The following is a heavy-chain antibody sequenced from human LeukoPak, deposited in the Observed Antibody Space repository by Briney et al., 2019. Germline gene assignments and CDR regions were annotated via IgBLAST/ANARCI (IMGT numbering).Heavy chain of an antibody. J-gene: IGHJ6*03. CDR2: IIPILGIA. CDR3: GRWRKGFLKYHIDV. Sequence: SVKVSCKASGGTFSSYAISWVRQAPGQGLEWMGRIIPILGIANYAQKFQGRVTITADKSTSTAYMELSSLRSEDTAVYYCGRWRKGFLKYHIDVWGRGTAVTVSS. D-gene: IGHD1-14*01. V-gene: IGHV1-69*04. CDR1: GGTFSSYA.